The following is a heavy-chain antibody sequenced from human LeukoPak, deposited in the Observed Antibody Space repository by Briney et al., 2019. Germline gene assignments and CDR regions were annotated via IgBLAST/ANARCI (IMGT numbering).Heavy chain of an antibody. Sequence: ASVKVSCKASGYTFTSYGISWVRQAPRQGLEWMGWISAYNGNTNYAQKLQGRVTMTTDTSTSTAYMELRSLRSDDTAVYYCARDSDIVVVPAAFDYWGQGTLVTVSS. CDR1: GYTFTSYG. J-gene: IGHJ4*02. D-gene: IGHD2-2*01. V-gene: IGHV1-18*01. CDR3: ARDSDIVVVPAAFDY. CDR2: ISAYNGNT.